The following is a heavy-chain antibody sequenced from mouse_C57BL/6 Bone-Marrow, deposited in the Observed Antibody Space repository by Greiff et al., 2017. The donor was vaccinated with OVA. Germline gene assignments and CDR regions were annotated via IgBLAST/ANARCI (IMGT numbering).Heavy chain of an antibody. V-gene: IGHV1-39*01. D-gene: IGHD4-1*01. J-gene: IGHJ4*01. CDR3: ARSSNCFHYYAMDY. Sequence: EVQLQQSGPELVKPGASVKISCKASGYSFTDYNMNWVKQSNGKSLEWIGVINPNYGTTSYNQKFKGKATLTVDQASNTAYMQLNSLTSEDSAVYYCARSSNCFHYYAMDYWGQGTSVTVSS. CDR1: GYSFTDYN. CDR2: INPNYGTT.